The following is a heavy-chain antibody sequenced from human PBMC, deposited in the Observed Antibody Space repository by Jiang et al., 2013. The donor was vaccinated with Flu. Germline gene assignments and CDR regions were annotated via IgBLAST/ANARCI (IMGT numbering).Heavy chain of an antibody. CDR2: IWYDGRNT. CDR1: GFTFSIYG. J-gene: IGHJ4*02. CDR3: ARDRPNYYGSGSYLNY. D-gene: IGHD3-10*01. Sequence: VQLVESGGGVVQPGRSLRLSCAASGFTFSIYGMHWVRQAPGKGLEWVAVIWYDGRNTYYADSVKGRFTISRDNSKNTLYLQMSSLRAEDTAVYYCARDRPNYYGSGSYLNYWGQGTLVTVSS. V-gene: IGHV3-33*01.